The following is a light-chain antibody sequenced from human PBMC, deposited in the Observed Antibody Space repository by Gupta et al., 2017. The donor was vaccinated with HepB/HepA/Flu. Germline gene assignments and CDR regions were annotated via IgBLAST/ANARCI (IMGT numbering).Light chain of an antibody. CDR1: QDINSH. J-gene: IGKJ5*01. V-gene: IGKV1-9*01. Sequence: DIQLTQSPSFLSASVGDRVTITCRASQDINSHLTWYQQKPGKAPKLLIYSASTLQSGVPSRFSGSGSGTEFTLTISSLQPEDFATYYCQQFNTYPITFGQGTRLDIK. CDR2: SAS. CDR3: QQFNTYPIT.